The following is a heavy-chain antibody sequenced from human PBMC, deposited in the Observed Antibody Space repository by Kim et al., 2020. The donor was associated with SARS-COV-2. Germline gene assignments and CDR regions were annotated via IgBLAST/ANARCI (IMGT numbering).Heavy chain of an antibody. J-gene: IGHJ3*01. D-gene: IGHD3-10*01. CDR2: IKNDGSEK. CDR1: GFTFSSYW. V-gene: IGHV3-7*01. CDR3: AGERITRVRCKGAFVV. Sequence: GGSLRLSCAASGFTFSSYWMSWVRQAPGKGLEWVAIIKNDGSEKYYVASVKGRSITTRDNDKKPQFLLMNSRRADDTAVYYCAGERITRVRCKGAFVVWG.